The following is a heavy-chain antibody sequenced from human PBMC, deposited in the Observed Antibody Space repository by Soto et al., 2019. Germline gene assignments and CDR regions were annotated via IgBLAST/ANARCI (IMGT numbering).Heavy chain of an antibody. V-gene: IGHV3-7*01. Sequence: EVQLVESGGGLVQPGESLRLSCAASVFSFTSHWMSWVRQAPGKGLEWVATIKRDGSASYYLGSVKGRFTISRDNANDSLFLEMTSLRAEDTAVYYCARDQGREILASAIDFWGQGTKVTVSS. J-gene: IGHJ3*01. D-gene: IGHD5-12*01. CDR3: ARDQGREILASAIDF. CDR1: VFSFTSHW. CDR2: IKRDGSAS.